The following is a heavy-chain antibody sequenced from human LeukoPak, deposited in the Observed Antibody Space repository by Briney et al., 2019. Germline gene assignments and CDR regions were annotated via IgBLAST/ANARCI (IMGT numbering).Heavy chain of an antibody. CDR3: ARVYDFIWGNYRLDY. J-gene: IGHJ4*02. CDR2: INCNSGDT. D-gene: IGHD3-16*02. V-gene: IGHV1-2*02. CDR1: GYTFTDYY. Sequence: GASVKVSCKASGYTFTDYYMHWVRQAPGQGLERMGWINCNSGDTKYAPKFQGRVTMTGDTSISTAHMELSRLRSDDTAVYYCARVYDFIWGNYRLDYWGQGTLVTVSS.